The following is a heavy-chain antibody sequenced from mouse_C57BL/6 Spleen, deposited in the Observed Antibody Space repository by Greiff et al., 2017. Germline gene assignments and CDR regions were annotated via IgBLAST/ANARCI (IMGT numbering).Heavy chain of an antibody. CDR2: ISDGGSYT. CDR1: GFTFSSYA. D-gene: IGHD1-2*01. V-gene: IGHV5-4*01. Sequence: EVQLVESGGGLVKPGGSLKLSCAASGFTFSSYAMSWVRQTPGQRLEWVATISDGGSYTYYPDNVKGRITIARDNAKNNLYLQMSHLKSEDTAMYYCARGQLRRHFDYWGQGTTLTVSS. CDR3: ARGQLRRHFDY. J-gene: IGHJ2*01.